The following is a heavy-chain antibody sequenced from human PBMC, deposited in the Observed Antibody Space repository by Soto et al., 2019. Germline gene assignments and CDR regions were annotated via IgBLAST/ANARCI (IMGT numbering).Heavy chain of an antibody. Sequence: LSCAASGFTFSNAWMSWVRQAPGKGLEWVGRIKSKTDGGTTDYAAPVKGRFTISRDDSKNTLYLQMNSLKTEDTAGHYGTTDPRGDRRHYVDYWGQGTPVTVSS. CDR3: TTDPRGDRRHYVDY. J-gene: IGHJ4*02. V-gene: IGHV3-15*01. CDR2: IKSKTDGGTT. CDR1: GFTFSNAW.